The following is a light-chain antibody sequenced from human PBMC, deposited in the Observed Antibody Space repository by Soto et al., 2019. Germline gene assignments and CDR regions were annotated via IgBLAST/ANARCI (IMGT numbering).Light chain of an antibody. V-gene: IGLV1-44*01. CDR1: SSNIGSNT. CDR2: SNN. CDR3: AAWDDGLNGPE. J-gene: IGLJ2*01. Sequence: QSVLTQPPSASGTPGPRVTISCSGSSSNIGSNTVNWYHQLPGTAPKLLIYSNNQRPSGVPDRFSGSKSGTSASLAISGLRPEDEGYYSCAAWDDGLNGPEFGGGTKLTVL.